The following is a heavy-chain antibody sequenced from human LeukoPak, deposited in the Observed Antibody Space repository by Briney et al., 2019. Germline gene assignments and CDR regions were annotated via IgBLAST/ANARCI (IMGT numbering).Heavy chain of an antibody. CDR3: ARGALLAGMDV. CDR1: GFTFSDYY. V-gene: IGHV3-11*01. J-gene: IGHJ6*02. D-gene: IGHD2-8*02. CDR2: ISSGSHTI. Sequence: KSGVSLRLSCAASGFTFSDYYMSWIRQARGKGLEWVSFISSGSHTIYYADSVKGRFTVSRDNAKNSLYLQMNSLRAEDTAVYYCARGALLAGMDVWGQGTTVTVSS.